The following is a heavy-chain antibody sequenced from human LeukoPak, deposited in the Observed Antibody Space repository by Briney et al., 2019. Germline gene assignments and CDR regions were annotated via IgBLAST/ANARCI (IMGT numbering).Heavy chain of an antibody. J-gene: IGHJ4*02. V-gene: IGHV3-20*04. CDR2: INWNGGST. CDR3: ARDLYSSSWYFVSPGGY. Sequence: RTGGSLRLSCAASGFTFDDYGMSWVRQAPGKGLEWVSGINWNGGSTGYADSVKGRFTISRDNAKNSLYLQMNSLRAEDTALYYCARDLYSSSWYFVSPGGYWGQGTLVTVFS. D-gene: IGHD6-13*01. CDR1: GFTFDDYG.